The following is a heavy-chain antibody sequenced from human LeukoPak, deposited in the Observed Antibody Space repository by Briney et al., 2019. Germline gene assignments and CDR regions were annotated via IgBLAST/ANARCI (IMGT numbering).Heavy chain of an antibody. CDR1: GGSISSYY. Sequence: PSETLSLTCTVSGGSISSYYWNWIRQPPGKGLEWIGSIYYCVSTNYNPSLKSRVTISVDTSKNMFSLKLSSVTAADTAVYYCARHSGLSMIVVVITPAFDIWGQGTMVTVSS. CDR2: IYYCVST. D-gene: IGHD3-22*01. J-gene: IGHJ3*02. V-gene: IGHV4-59*08. CDR3: ARHSGLSMIVVVITPAFDI.